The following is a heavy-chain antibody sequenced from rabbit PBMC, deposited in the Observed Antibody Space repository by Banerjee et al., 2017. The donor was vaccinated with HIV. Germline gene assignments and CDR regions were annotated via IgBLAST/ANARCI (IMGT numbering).Heavy chain of an antibody. CDR1: GFSFSSSYY. Sequence: QSLEESGGDLVKPGASLTLTCTASGFSFSSSYYMCCVRHAPGKGLEWIACIYTSSGNIYYANWVNGRFAISKTSSTTVTLQMTSLTAADTATYFCVRDIYSYDLVDCPYAFDLWGQGTLVTVS. J-gene: IGHJ4*01. D-gene: IGHD6-1*01. CDR2: IYTSSGNI. V-gene: IGHV1S40*01. CDR3: VRDIYSYDLVDCPYAFDL.